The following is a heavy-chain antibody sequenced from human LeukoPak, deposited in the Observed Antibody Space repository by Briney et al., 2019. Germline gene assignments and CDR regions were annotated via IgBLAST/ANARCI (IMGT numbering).Heavy chain of an antibody. Sequence: PGGSLRLSCAASGFTFSSYNMNWVRQAPGKGLEWVSSIDYSGGSSYYADSVKGRFTISRDDSKNTLYLQLNSLRAGDTAVYYCAKGFVVVVSATQSSWFDPWGQGTLVSVSS. D-gene: IGHD2-21*01. CDR1: GFTFSSYN. J-gene: IGHJ5*02. CDR2: IDYSGGSS. CDR3: AKGFVVVVSATQSSWFDP. V-gene: IGHV3-23*01.